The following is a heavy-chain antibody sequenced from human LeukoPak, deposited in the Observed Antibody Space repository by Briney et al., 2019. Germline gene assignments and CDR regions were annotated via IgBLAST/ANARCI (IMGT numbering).Heavy chain of an antibody. CDR1: GYSFTSHY. CDR3: ARVPRRGERFDP. V-gene: IGHV1-46*01. D-gene: IGHD3-10*01. J-gene: IGHJ5*02. Sequence: GASVKVSCKASGYSFTSHYMHWVRQAPGQGLEWMGLINPSGSSTLYAQKFQGRVTMSRNTSISTAYMELGSLRSEDTAVYYCARVPRRGERFDPWGQGTLVTVSS. CDR2: INPSGSST.